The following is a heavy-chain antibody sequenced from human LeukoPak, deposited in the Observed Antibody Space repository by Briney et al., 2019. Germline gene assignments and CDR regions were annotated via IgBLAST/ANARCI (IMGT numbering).Heavy chain of an antibody. CDR2: ISSSSSYI. V-gene: IGHV3-21*01. Sequence: GGSLRLSCAASGFTFSSYRMNWVRQAPGKGLEWVWSISSSSSYIYYADSVKGRFTISRDNAKNSMYLQMNSLRAEDTAVYYCARDRSGPRGAEYAFDVWGQGTMVTVSS. CDR1: GFTFSSYR. CDR3: ARDRSGPRGAEYAFDV. J-gene: IGHJ3*01. D-gene: IGHD1-14*01.